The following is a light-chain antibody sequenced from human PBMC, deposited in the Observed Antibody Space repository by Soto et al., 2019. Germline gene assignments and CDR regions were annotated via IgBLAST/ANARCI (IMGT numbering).Light chain of an antibody. CDR3: QKYSSVPV. CDR2: AAS. J-gene: IGKJ3*01. Sequence: DIQMTQSPTSLSASVGDRVTITCRASQDIRNFVAWYQQKPGKAPKLLIYAASTLQSGVPSRFSGSGSGTDFTLTINILQPEDDATYSCQKYSSVPVFGPGTKVEIK. V-gene: IGKV1-27*01. CDR1: QDIRNF.